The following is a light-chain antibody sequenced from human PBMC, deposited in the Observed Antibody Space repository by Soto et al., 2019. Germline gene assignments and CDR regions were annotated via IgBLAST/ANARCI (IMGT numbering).Light chain of an antibody. CDR1: PSVANF. CDR3: KQRNVWPPGT. Sequence: EIVVIQSPATLSLSPGERATLSCRASPSVANFVAWYQQKPGQAPRLLIYGAFNRATGIPARFSSSGSGTDFTLTIRSLEPDDGEVYYFKQRNVWPPGTFGQGTRLAI. J-gene: IGKJ5*01. CDR2: GAF. V-gene: IGKV3-11*01.